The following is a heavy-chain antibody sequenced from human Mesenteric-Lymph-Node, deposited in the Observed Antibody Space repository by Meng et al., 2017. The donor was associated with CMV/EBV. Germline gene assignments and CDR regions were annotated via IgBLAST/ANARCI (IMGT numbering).Heavy chain of an antibody. J-gene: IGHJ4*02. D-gene: IGHD6-19*01. CDR1: GFTFRTYN. CDR2: ISSSSSYI. CDR3: ARDLPAVAGYFDY. Sequence: GGSLRLSCAASGFTFRTYNMNWVRQAPGKGLEWVSSISSSSSYIYYADSVKGRFTISRDNAKNSLYLQMNSLRAEDTAVYYCARDLPAVAGYFDYWGQGTLVTVSS. V-gene: IGHV3-21*01.